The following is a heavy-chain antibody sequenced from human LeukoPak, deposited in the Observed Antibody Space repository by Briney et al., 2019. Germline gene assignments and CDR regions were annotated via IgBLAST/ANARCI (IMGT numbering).Heavy chain of an antibody. Sequence: GGSLRLSCAASGFTFSSYGMHWVRQAPGKGLEWVAFIRYDGSNKYYADSVKGRFTISRDISKNTLYLQMNSLRAEDTAVYYCAKGLRYFDWLLHWGQGTLVTVSS. CDR3: AKGLRYFDWLLH. CDR2: IRYDGSNK. V-gene: IGHV3-30*02. CDR1: GFTFSSYG. D-gene: IGHD3-9*01. J-gene: IGHJ4*02.